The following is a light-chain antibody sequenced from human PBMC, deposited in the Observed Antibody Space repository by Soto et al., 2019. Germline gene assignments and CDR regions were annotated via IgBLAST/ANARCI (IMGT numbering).Light chain of an antibody. Sequence: EIVLTQSPGTLSLSPGERATLSCRASQSVSSSYLAWYQQKPGQAPRLLIYGASSRATGIPDRFSGSGTGXXXXXXXXXXXXXDFAXXXXXQYGSSPGTFGQRTKVEIK. J-gene: IGKJ1*01. V-gene: IGKV3-20*01. CDR3: XQYGSSPGT. CDR2: GAS. CDR1: QSVSSSY.